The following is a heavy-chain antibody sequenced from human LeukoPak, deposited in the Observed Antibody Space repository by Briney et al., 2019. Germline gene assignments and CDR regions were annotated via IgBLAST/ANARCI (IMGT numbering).Heavy chain of an antibody. V-gene: IGHV4-30-2*06. Sequence: PSETLSLTCGVSGGSISSGGHSWSWIRQSPGKGLEWIGSVYHSGSTYYNPSLESRVTISVDKSKSQFSLELTSVTAADTAVYYCARDRVDSSGYYYYYGIDVWGQGTTVTVSS. J-gene: IGHJ6*02. CDR3: ARDRVDSSGYYYYYGIDV. D-gene: IGHD3-22*01. CDR1: GGSISSGGHS. CDR2: VYHSGST.